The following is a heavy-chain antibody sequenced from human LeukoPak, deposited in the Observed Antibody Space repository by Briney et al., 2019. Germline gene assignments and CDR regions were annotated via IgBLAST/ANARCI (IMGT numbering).Heavy chain of an antibody. V-gene: IGHV1-69*05. Sequence: SVKVSCKAPGGTFSSYAISWVRQAPGQGLEWMGGIIPIFGTANYAQKFQGRVTITTDESTSTAYMELSSLRSEDTAVYYCARDPGRGYSGYDKKYFDYWGQGTLVTVSS. J-gene: IGHJ4*02. CDR3: ARDPGRGYSGYDKKYFDY. CDR2: IIPIFGTA. D-gene: IGHD5-12*01. CDR1: GGTFSSYA.